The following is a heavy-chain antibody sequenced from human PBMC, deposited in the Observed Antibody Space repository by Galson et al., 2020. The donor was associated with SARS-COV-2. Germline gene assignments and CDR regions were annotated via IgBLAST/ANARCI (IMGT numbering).Heavy chain of an antibody. Sequence: GESLNISCAASCFTFSSSWMHWVRQAPGKGLVWVSRINRDGSSTSYADSVKGRITISRDNAKNTLYLQMNSLRAEDTAVYYCARVGTRSGGKYYFDYWGQEPWSPSPQ. CDR1: CFTFSSSW. CDR3: ARVGTRSGGKYYFDY. D-gene: IGHD6-19*01. CDR2: INRDGSST. V-gene: IGHV3-74*01. J-gene: IGHJ4*01.